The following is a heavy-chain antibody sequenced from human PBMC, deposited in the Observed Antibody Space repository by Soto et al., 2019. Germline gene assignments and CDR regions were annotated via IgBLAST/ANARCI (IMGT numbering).Heavy chain of an antibody. V-gene: IGHV1-2*04. J-gene: IGHJ4*02. D-gene: IGHD6-13*01. CDR2: INPNSGGT. Sequence: ASVKVSCKASGYTFTGYYMHWVRQAPGQGLEWMGWINPNSGGTNYAQKFQGWVTMTRDTSISTAYMELSRLRSDDTAVYYCAREQYSSSWYFRYWGQGTLVTVSS. CDR1: GYTFTGYY. CDR3: AREQYSSSWYFRY.